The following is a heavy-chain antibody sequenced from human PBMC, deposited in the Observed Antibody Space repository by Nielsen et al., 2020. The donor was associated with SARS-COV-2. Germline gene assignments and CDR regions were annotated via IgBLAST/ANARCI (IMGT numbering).Heavy chain of an antibody. CDR1: GFTFSSTW. CDR2: INPSGSGT. J-gene: IGHJ6*01. CDR3: ALLQEHL. D-gene: IGHD1-26*01. V-gene: IGHV3-74*01. Sequence: GESLKISCSASGFTFSSTWMDWVRQAPGQGLVWVSRINPSGSGTAYADSVKGRFAVSRDNAENTVVLQILSLHQGPIGLPPGALLQEHLWG.